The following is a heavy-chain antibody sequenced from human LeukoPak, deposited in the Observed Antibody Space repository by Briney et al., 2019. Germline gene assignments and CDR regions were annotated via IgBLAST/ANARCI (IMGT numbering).Heavy chain of an antibody. CDR1: GFTFHNYA. Sequence: LGGSLRLSCLASGFTFHNYAMHWVRQAPGKGLEWVSLISFDAGTTDYADSVKGRFTISRDNSKNSLYLQMNSLRTEDTAVYYCAKVSDMATRWGNFDYWGQGTLVTVSS. CDR2: ISFDAGTT. D-gene: IGHD3-16*01. J-gene: IGHJ4*02. CDR3: AKVSDMATRWGNFDY. V-gene: IGHV3-43*02.